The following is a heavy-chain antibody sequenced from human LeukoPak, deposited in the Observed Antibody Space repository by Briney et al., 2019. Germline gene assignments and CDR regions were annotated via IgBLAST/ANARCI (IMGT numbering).Heavy chain of an antibody. CDR2: IKKDGSEK. V-gene: IGHV3-7*01. CDR3: ARWSSIYYHFDY. D-gene: IGHD3-16*02. Sequence: TGGSLKLSCATSGFTFSSYWMSWVRQAPGKGLEWVANIKKDGSEKYYVDSVKGRFTISRDNAKNSLYLQMNSLRAEDTAVYYCARWSSIYYHFDYWGQGTLVTVSS. CDR1: GFTFSSYW. J-gene: IGHJ4*02.